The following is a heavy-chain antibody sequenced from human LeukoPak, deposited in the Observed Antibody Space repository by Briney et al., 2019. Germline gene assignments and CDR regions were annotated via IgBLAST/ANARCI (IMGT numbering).Heavy chain of an antibody. CDR1: GYSISSGFY. V-gene: IGHV4-38-2*02. D-gene: IGHD6-19*01. J-gene: IGHJ4*02. CDR2: IHHSGST. CDR3: ARAEGIAVAPFDY. Sequence: SETLSLTCSVSGYSISSGFYWGWIRQPPGKGLEWIGNIHHSGSTYYNPSLKSRVTISVDTSKNQFSLKLSSVTAADTAVYYCARAEGIAVAPFDYWGQGTLVTVSS.